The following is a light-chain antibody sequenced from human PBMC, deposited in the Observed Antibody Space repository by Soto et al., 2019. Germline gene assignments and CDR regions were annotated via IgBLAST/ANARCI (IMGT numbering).Light chain of an antibody. V-gene: IGKV1-6*01. J-gene: IGKJ1*01. CDR3: QQYGSSPRT. Sequence: AIQMTQSPSSLSASVGDRVTITCRASQGIRNDLGWYQQKPGKAPKLLIYAASSLKSGVPSRFSGSGSGTDFTLTISRLEPEDFAVYYCQQYGSSPRTFGQGTKVDIK. CDR2: AAS. CDR1: QGIRND.